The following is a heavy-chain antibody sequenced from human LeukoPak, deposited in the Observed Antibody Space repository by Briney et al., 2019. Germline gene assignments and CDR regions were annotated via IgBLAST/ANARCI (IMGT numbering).Heavy chain of an antibody. CDR3: ARDVIAAAGILDY. CDR2: INPNSGGT. D-gene: IGHD6-13*01. CDR1: GYTFTGYY. J-gene: IGHJ4*02. V-gene: IGHV1-2*02. Sequence: GASVKVSCKASGYTFTGYYMHWVRQAPGQGLEWMGWINPNSGGTNYAQKFQGRVTMTRDTSISTAYMGLSRLRSDDTAVYYCARDVIAAAGILDYWGQGTLVTVSS.